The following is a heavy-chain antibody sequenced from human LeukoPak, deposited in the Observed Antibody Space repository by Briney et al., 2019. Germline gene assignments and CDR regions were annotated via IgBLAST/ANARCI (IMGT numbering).Heavy chain of an antibody. CDR1: GFTFSDYY. D-gene: IGHD6-19*01. Sequence: GGSLRLSCAASGFTFSDYYMSWIRQAPGKGLEWVSYISSSGNSISYADSVKGRFTVSRDNAKNSLYLQMNSLRAEDTAVYYCARDQVSVAGTGIDYWGQGTLVTVSS. CDR2: ISSSGNSI. J-gene: IGHJ4*02. CDR3: ARDQVSVAGTGIDY. V-gene: IGHV3-11*04.